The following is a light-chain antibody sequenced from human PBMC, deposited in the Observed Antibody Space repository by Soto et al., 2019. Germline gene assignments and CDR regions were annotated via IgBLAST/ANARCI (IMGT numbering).Light chain of an antibody. J-gene: IGKJ2*01. Sequence: EIVLTQSPGTLSLSPGERATLSCRASQSVSSSYLAWYQQKPGQAPRLLIYGASSRATGIPDRFSGSGSGTDFTLTTSSLEPEDFAVYYCQQYGSSPRTFGQGTKLEIK. V-gene: IGKV3-20*01. CDR3: QQYGSSPRT. CDR1: QSVSSSY. CDR2: GAS.